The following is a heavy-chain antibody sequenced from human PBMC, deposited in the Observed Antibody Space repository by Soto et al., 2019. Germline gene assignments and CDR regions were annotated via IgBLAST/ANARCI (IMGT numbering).Heavy chain of an antibody. V-gene: IGHV4-39*02. Sequence: QLQESGPGLVKPSETLSLTCTVSLGSVNTADYFWAWIRQPPGKGLEFIGSIHSSGGTFYSPSLMSRVSISIDNSNTHFSLRLTSVTAGDAAVYFCASVVVGATRKSGSDHCGPGTLVTV. J-gene: IGHJ4*02. D-gene: IGHD1-26*01. CDR3: ASVVVGATRKSGSDH. CDR1: LGSVNTADYF. CDR2: IHSSGGT.